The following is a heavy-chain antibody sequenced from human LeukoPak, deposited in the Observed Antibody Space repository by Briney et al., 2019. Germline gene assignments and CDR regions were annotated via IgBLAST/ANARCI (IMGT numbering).Heavy chain of an antibody. D-gene: IGHD5-18*01. V-gene: IGHV1-69*13. CDR3: ATKVVDTAMGSGNYYYGMDV. CDR2: ITPIFGTA. CDR1: GGTFSRFT. Sequence: SVKVSCKASGGTFSRFTISWVRQAPGQGFEWMGGITPIFGTANFAQKFQGRVSITADGSTSTAFMELSSLRSEDTAVYYCATKVVDTAMGSGNYYYGMDVWGQGTTVTVSS. J-gene: IGHJ6*02.